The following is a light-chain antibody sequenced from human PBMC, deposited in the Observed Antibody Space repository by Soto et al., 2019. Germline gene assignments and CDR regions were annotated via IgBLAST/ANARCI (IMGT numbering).Light chain of an antibody. CDR3: QQSYSTLT. CDR2: AAS. CDR1: ETISTF. Sequence: DIQLTQSPSSLSASVVDRVTMTCRASETISTFLNWYQHKPGKAPRLLISAASRLQSGVPPRFSGSGSGTEFTLTINSLRPEDFASYYCQQSYSTLTFGPGTKVDIK. J-gene: IGKJ3*01. V-gene: IGKV1-39*01.